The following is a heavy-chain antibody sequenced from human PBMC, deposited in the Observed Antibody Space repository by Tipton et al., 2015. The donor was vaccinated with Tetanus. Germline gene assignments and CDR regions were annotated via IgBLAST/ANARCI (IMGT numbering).Heavy chain of an antibody. CDR1: GFTSESHY. J-gene: IGHJ5*02. CDR2: INSDGSAR. CDR3: VREDIVSRIYAVMDL. V-gene: IGHV3-74*01. D-gene: IGHD2/OR15-2a*01. Sequence: GSLRLSCAASGFTSESHYMHWVRQTPGKGLVWISRINSDGSARSYADSVKGRFTVSRDKAKNTVYLEMNGLRAEDTAVYFCVREDIVSRIYAVMDLWGQGTLVTVSS.